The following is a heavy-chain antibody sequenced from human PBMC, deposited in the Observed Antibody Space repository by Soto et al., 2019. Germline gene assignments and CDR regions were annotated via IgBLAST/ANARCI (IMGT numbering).Heavy chain of an antibody. CDR3: ASDHSLYYYDTSGYYTDF. Sequence: EVQLLESGGGLVQPGGSLRLSCAASEFTFSSYAMSWVHQAPGKGLEWVSGISAGGGSTYYADSVKGRFTISRDNAKNTLFLQMNSLRAEDTAVYYCASDHSLYYYDTSGYYTDFWGQGTQVTVSS. J-gene: IGHJ4*02. D-gene: IGHD3-22*01. V-gene: IGHV3-23*01. CDR2: ISAGGGST. CDR1: EFTFSSYA.